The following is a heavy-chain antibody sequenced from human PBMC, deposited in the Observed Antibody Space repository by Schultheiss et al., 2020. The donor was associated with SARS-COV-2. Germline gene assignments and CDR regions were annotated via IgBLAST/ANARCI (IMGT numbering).Heavy chain of an antibody. D-gene: IGHD6-13*01. CDR2: IWYDGSNK. V-gene: IGHV3-33*01. CDR1: GFTFSSYG. CDR3: ARDPQDSSSWYFDL. J-gene: IGHJ2*01. Sequence: GGSLRLSCAASGFTFSSYGMHWVRQAPGKGLEWVAVIWYDGSNKYYADSVKGRFTISRDNSKNTLYLQMNSLRAEDTAVYYCARDPQDSSSWYFDLWGRGTLVTVSS.